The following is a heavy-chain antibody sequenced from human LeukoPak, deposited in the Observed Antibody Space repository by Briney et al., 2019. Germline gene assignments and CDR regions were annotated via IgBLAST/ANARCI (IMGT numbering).Heavy chain of an antibody. CDR3: AREPLAISSSLYYMDV. CDR1: GGTFSSYA. V-gene: IGHV1-69*13. D-gene: IGHD6-6*01. Sequence: GASVKVSCKASGGTFSSYAISWVRQAPGQGLEWMGGIIPIFGTANYAQKFQGRVTITADESTSTAYMELSSLRSEDTAVYYCAREPLAISSSLYYMDVWGKGTTVTVSS. CDR2: IIPIFGTA. J-gene: IGHJ6*03.